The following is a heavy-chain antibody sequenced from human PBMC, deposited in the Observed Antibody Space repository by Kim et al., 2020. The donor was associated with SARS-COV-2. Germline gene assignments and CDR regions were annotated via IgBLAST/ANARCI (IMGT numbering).Heavy chain of an antibody. Sequence: SLPIFFPGSVSILPRACLLLFLPVTFELRACMGRIDPSDSYTNYSPSFQGHVTISADKSISTAYLQWSSLKASDTAMYYCARMEYGSDGMDVWGQGTTVPVSS. CDR2: IDPSDSYT. CDR3: ARMEYGSDGMDV. V-gene: IGHV5-10-1*01. D-gene: IGHD1-1*01. J-gene: IGHJ6*02. CDR1: VSILPRAC.